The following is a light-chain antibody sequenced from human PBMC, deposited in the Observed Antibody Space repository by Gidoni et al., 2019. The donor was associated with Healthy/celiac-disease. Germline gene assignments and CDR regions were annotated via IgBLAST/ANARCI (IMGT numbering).Light chain of an antibody. CDR1: SSDVGGYKY. V-gene: IGLV2-14*01. CDR2: EVS. Sequence: QSALTQPASVSGSPGQSITIACTGTSSDVGGYKYVSWYQQHPGKAPNLMIYEVSNRPSGVSNRFSGSKSGNTASLTISGLQAEDEADYYCSSYTSSSTRVFGTGTKVTVL. J-gene: IGLJ1*01. CDR3: SSYTSSSTRV.